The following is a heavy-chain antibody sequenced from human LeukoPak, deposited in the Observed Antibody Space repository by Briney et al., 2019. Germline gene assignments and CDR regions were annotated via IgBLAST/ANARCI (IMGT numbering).Heavy chain of an antibody. CDR1: GFTFSSYS. D-gene: IGHD2-15*01. CDR3: ARVPVGYCSGGSCYSNYYYYGMDV. CDR2: ISSSSSYI. Sequence: GGSLRLSCAASGFTFSSYSMNWVRQAPGKGLEWVSSISSSSSYIYYADSVKGRFTISRDNAKNSLYLQMNSLRDEDTAVYYCARVPVGYCSGGSCYSNYYYYGMDVWGQGTTVTVSS. J-gene: IGHJ6*02. V-gene: IGHV3-21*01.